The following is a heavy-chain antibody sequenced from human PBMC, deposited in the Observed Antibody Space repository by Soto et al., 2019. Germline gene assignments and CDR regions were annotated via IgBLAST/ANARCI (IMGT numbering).Heavy chain of an antibody. V-gene: IGHV3-48*02. CDR1: GFTFSGYS. Sequence: GGSLRLSCAASGFTFSGYSVNWVRQAPGKGLEWISYISSGSKTIYYADSVKGRFIVSRDNAKNSQYLQMSSLRDEDTAVYYCVREDILGVRSFDYWGQGTLVTVSS. J-gene: IGHJ4*02. CDR3: VREDILGVRSFDY. CDR2: ISSGSKTI. D-gene: IGHD3-9*01.